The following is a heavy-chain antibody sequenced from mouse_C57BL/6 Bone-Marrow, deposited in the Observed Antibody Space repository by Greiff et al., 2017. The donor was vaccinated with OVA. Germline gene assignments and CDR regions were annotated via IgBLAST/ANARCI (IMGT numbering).Heavy chain of an antibody. CDR1: GYTFTSYW. J-gene: IGHJ3*01. V-gene: IGHV1-50*01. CDR3: ARAGAY. CDR2: IDPSDSYT. Sequence: QVQLQQPGAELVKPGASVKLSCKASGYTFTSYWMQWVQQRPGQGLEWIGEIDPSDSYTNYNQKFKGKATLTVDTSSSTADMQLSSLTSEDSAVYYCARAGAYWGQGTLVTVSA.